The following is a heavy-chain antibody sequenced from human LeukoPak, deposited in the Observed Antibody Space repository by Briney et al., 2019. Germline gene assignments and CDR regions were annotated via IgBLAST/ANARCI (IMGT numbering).Heavy chain of an antibody. CDR1: GFTFGSYA. J-gene: IGHJ4*02. D-gene: IGHD2-2*01. V-gene: IGHV3-30-3*01. CDR2: ISYDGSNK. CDR3: ARSPYAVPVLFDY. Sequence: GGSLRLSCAASGFTFGSYAMPWVRQAPGKGLEWVAVISYDGSNKYYADSVKGRFTISRDNSKNTLYLQMNSLRAEDTAVYYCARSPYAVPVLFDYWGQGTLVTVSS.